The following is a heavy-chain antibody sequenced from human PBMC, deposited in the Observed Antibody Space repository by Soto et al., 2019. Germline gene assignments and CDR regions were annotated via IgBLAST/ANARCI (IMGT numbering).Heavy chain of an antibody. CDR1: GYSFTSYW. Sequence: DSLKISCKGSGYSFTSYWIGWVRQMPGKGLEWMGIIYPGDSDTRYSPSFQGQVTISADKSISTAYLQWSSLKASDTAMYYCAISPWAQWMVHNYYGMDVWGQGTTVIVSS. CDR3: AISPWAQWMVHNYYGMDV. V-gene: IGHV5-51*01. CDR2: IYPGDSDT. D-gene: IGHD6-19*01. J-gene: IGHJ6*02.